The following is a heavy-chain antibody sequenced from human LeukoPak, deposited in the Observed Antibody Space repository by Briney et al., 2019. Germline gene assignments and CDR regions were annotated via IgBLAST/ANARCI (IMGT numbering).Heavy chain of an antibody. CDR2: IYYSGST. V-gene: IGHV4-39*07. D-gene: IGHD4-17*01. CDR3: ARVPITKTYGDYVARNWGYFDY. CDR1: GGSISSSSYY. Sequence: TPSETLSLTCTVSGGSISSSSYYWGWIRQPPGKGLEWIGSIYYSGSTYYNPSLKSRVTISVDTSKNQFSLKLSSVTAADTAVYYCARVPITKTYGDYVARNWGYFDYWGQGTLVTVSS. J-gene: IGHJ4*02.